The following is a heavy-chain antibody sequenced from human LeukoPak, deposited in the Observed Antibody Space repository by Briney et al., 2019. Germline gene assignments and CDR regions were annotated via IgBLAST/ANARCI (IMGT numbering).Heavy chain of an antibody. CDR2: MNPNSGNT. CDR3: ARGGSPVVPAAIRAFDI. J-gene: IGHJ3*02. CDR1: GYTFTSYD. Sequence: ASVKVSCKASGYTFTSYDINWVRQATGQGLEWMGWMNPNSGNTGYAQKFQGRVTITRKTSISTAYMELSSMRSEETAVYYCARGGSPVVPAAIRAFDIWGQGTMVTVSS. D-gene: IGHD2-2*01. V-gene: IGHV1-8*03.